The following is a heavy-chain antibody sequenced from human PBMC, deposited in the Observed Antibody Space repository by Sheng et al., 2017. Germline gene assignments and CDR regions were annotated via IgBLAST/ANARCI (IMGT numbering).Heavy chain of an antibody. CDR2: ISSSSSYI. V-gene: IGHV3-21*01. CDR3: ARGPEYSGYDYYYYYYMDV. Sequence: EVQLVESGGGLVKPWGSLRLSCAASGFTFSSYSMNWVRQAPGKGLEWVSSISSSSSYIYYADSVKGRFTISRDNAKNSLYLQMNSLRAEDTAVYYCARGPEYSGYDYYYYYYMDVWGKGTTVTVSS. D-gene: IGHD5-12*01. CDR1: GFTFSSYS. J-gene: IGHJ6*03.